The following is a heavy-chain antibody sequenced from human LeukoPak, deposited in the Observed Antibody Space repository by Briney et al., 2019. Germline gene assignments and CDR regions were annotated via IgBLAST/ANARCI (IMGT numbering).Heavy chain of an antibody. CDR1: GFTCSSYS. CDR3: ARVTGSYGDSAY. Sequence: GGSLRLSCAASGFTCSSYSVNWVRQSPEKGLERVSYISSTSSAIYYADSVKGRFTISRDNAKNSLYLQMNSLRAEDTAVYYCARVTGSYGDSAYWGQGTLVTVSS. CDR2: ISSTSSAI. V-gene: IGHV3-48*04. J-gene: IGHJ4*02. D-gene: IGHD1-26*01.